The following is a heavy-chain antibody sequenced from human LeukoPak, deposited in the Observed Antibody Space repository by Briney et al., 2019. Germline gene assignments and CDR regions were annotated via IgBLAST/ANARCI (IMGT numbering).Heavy chain of an antibody. V-gene: IGHV3-30*02. Sequence: PGGSLRLSCAASGFTFSSYGMHWVRQAPGKGLEWVTFIRYDETNKYYADSVKGRFTISRDNSKNTLYLQMNSLRAEDTAVYFCANAQGFYYFDYWGQGTLVTVSS. D-gene: IGHD2-15*01. CDR3: ANAQGFYYFDY. J-gene: IGHJ4*02. CDR1: GFTFSSYG. CDR2: IRYDETNK.